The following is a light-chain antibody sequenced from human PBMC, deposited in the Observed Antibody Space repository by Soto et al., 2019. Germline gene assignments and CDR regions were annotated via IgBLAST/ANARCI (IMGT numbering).Light chain of an antibody. V-gene: IGKV3-11*01. J-gene: IGKJ5*01. CDR3: QQRNIWPPVT. CDR2: GAF. CDR1: PSVTNF. Sequence: EIVLTQSPSTLSLSPLERATLSCRASPSVTNFLAWYQQKPGQAPRLLIYGAFNRATGIPARFSGSGSGTDFTLTISSLEPEDSAIYYCQQRNIWPPVTFGQGTRLEI.